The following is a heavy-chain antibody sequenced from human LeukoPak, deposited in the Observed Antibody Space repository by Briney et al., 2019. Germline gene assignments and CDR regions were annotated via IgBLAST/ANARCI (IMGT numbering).Heavy chain of an antibody. Sequence: GGSLRLSCAASGFTFSSYWMTWVRQAPGKGLEWVAHVKPDGSEKSYVDSVKGRFTISRDNAQNSLYLQMNSLRAEDTAVYYCARDVSGWALYYFDYWGQGTLVAVSS. D-gene: IGHD6-19*01. V-gene: IGHV3-7*01. CDR3: ARDVSGWALYYFDY. CDR1: GFTFSSYW. J-gene: IGHJ4*02. CDR2: VKPDGSEK.